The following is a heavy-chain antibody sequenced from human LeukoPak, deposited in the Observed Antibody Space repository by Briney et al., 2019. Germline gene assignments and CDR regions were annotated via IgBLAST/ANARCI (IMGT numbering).Heavy chain of an antibody. D-gene: IGHD1-26*01. CDR1: GYTLTELS. CDR2: IYSGGST. J-gene: IGHJ4*02. CDR3: ARGPGGSYYYFDY. Sequence: SCKVSGYTLTELSMHWVRQAPGKGLEWVSVIYSGGSTYYADSVKGRFTISRDNSKNTLYLQMNSLRAEDTAVYYCARGPGGSYYYFDYWGQGTLVTVSS. V-gene: IGHV3-53*01.